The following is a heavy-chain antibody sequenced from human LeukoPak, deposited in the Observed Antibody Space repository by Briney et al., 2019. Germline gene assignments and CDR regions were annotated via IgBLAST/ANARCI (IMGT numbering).Heavy chain of an antibody. J-gene: IGHJ4*02. Sequence: GGSLRLSCAASGFTFSSYSMNWVRQAPGKGLEWVSSISSSSSYIYYADSVKGRFTISRDNAKNSLYLQMNSLRAEDTAVYYCARSGELSGYDFYYWSQGTLVTVSS. D-gene: IGHD5-12*01. V-gene: IGHV3-21*01. CDR3: ARSGELSGYDFYY. CDR1: GFTFSSYS. CDR2: ISSSSSYI.